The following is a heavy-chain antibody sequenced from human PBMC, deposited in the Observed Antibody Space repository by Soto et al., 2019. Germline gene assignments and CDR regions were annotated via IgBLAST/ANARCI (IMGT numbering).Heavy chain of an antibody. D-gene: IGHD2-2*02. J-gene: IGHJ3*02. Sequence: GGSLRLSCAASGFTVSSNYMSWVRQAPGKGLEWVSVIYSGGSTYYADSVKGRFTISRDNSKNTLYLQMNSLRAEDTAVYYCARETILYCSSTSCHRSHAFDIWGQGTMVTVSS. CDR1: GFTVSSNY. CDR3: ARETILYCSSTSCHRSHAFDI. CDR2: IYSGGST. V-gene: IGHV3-66*01.